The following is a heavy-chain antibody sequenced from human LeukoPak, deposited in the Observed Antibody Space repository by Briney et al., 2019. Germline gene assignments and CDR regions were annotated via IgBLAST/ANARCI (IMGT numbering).Heavy chain of an antibody. CDR1: GFTFSSYA. CDR2: ISYDGSNK. Sequence: GRSLRPSCAASGFTFSSYAMHWVRQAPGKGLEWVAVISYDGSNKYYADSVKGRFTIPRDNSKNTLYLQMNSLRAEDTAVYYCARDSRLLWFGELSPPDYWGQGTLVTVSS. V-gene: IGHV3-30*04. J-gene: IGHJ4*02. CDR3: ARDSRLLWFGELSPPDY. D-gene: IGHD3-10*01.